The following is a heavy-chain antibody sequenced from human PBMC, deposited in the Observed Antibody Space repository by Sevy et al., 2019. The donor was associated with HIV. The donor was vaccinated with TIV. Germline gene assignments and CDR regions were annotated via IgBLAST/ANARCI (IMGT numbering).Heavy chain of an antibody. V-gene: IGHV3-23*01. J-gene: IGHJ3*02. D-gene: IGHD2-8*02. CDR1: GFTFSSYA. CDR2: ISGSGGST. CDR3: AKDYSGTGAFDI. Sequence: GGSRRLSCAASGFTFSSYAMSWVRQAPGKGLEWVSAISGSGGSTYYADSVKGRFTISRDNSKNTLYLQMNSLRAEDTAVYYCAKDYSGTGAFDIWGQGTMVTVSS.